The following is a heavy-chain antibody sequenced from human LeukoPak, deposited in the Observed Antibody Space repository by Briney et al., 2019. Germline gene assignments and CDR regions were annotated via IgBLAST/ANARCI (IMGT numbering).Heavy chain of an antibody. CDR3: ARGYIPMVRGVITLDY. CDR1: GYTFTSYG. V-gene: IGHV1-18*01. Sequence: ASVKVSCMASGYTFTSYGISWVRQAPGQGLEWMGWISAYNGNTNYAQKLQGRVTMTTDTSTSTAYMELRSLRSDDTAVYYCARGYIPMVRGVITLDYWGQGTLVTVSS. CDR2: ISAYNGNT. J-gene: IGHJ4*02. D-gene: IGHD3-10*01.